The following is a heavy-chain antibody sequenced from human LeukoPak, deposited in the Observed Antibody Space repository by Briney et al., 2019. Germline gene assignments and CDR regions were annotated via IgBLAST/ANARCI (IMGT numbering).Heavy chain of an antibody. J-gene: IGHJ6*03. CDR3: ARLGYCSGGSCYYYYYMDV. CDR2: IYYGSVFYSVST. D-gene: IGHD2-15*01. V-gene: IGHV4-39*07. Sequence: SETLSLTCTVSDGSISSSSYYWGWIRQPPGKGLEWIGSIYYGSVFYSVSTYYNPSLKSRVTMSGNTSKNQFSLKLSSVTAADTAAYYCARLGYCSGGSCYYYYYMDVWGKGTTVTVSS. CDR1: DGSISSSSYY.